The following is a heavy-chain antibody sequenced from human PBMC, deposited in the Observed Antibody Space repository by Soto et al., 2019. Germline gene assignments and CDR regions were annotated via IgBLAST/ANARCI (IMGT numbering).Heavy chain of an antibody. V-gene: IGHV3-48*03. CDR3: ARYGTRGDW. J-gene: IGHJ5*01. Sequence: WGSMRLSCHASGFNFRMYGRHWVRKAPGKGLEWVSYISSSGLTTYYADFAEGRFNISRDNAKDSLYLHLNSLRVGDTAVYYCARYGTRGDWWGLGTQVTV. D-gene: IGHD3-10*01. CDR2: ISSSGLTT. CDR1: GFNFRMYG.